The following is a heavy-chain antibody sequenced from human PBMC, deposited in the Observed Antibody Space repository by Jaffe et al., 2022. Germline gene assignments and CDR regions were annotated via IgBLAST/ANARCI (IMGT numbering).Heavy chain of an antibody. Sequence: EVQLVESGGGLVKPGGSLRLSCAASGFTFSSYSMNWVRQAPGKGLEWVSSISSSSSYIYYADSVKGRFTISRDNAKNSLYLQMNSLRAEDTAVYYCARDLFAHNYDFWSGYFYDAFDIWGQGTMVTVSS. CDR3: ARDLFAHNYDFWSGYFYDAFDI. CDR2: ISSSSSYI. J-gene: IGHJ3*02. D-gene: IGHD3-3*01. V-gene: IGHV3-21*01. CDR1: GFTFSSYS.